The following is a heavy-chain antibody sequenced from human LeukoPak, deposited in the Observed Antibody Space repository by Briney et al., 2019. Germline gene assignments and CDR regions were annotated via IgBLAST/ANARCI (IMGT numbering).Heavy chain of an antibody. V-gene: IGHV3-43*02. Sequence: GGSLRLSCAASGFIFDDYVMHWVRQAPGKGLEWVSFISGDGGATYYADSAKGRFTISRDNGRKSLYLQMDSLRTEDTALYYCAKGGYTYGGRLFDYWGQGTLVTVSS. CDR1: GFIFDDYV. CDR3: AKGGYTYGGRLFDY. J-gene: IGHJ4*02. D-gene: IGHD5-18*01. CDR2: ISGDGGAT.